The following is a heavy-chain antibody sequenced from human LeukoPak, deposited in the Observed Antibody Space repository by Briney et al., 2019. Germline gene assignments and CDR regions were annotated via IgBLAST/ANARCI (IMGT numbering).Heavy chain of an antibody. Sequence: GGSLRLSCAASGLPFSNYGMSWVRQAPGKGLEWVSLITWDGDSTYYADSVKGRFTISRDNSKNYLYLQMNSLRAEDTAVYYCATSYGYYFDYWGQGTLVTVSS. J-gene: IGHJ4*02. V-gene: IGHV3-43D*03. D-gene: IGHD2-21*01. CDR2: ITWDGDST. CDR3: ATSYGYYFDY. CDR1: GLPFSNYG.